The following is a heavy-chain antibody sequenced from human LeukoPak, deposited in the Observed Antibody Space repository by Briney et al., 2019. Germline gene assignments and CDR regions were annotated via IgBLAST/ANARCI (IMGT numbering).Heavy chain of an antibody. CDR2: ISAYNGNT. V-gene: IGHV1-18*01. CDR1: GYTFTSYG. J-gene: IGHJ3*02. D-gene: IGHD6-19*01. CDR3: ARTSPERFYSSGWCWGDDI. Sequence: GASVKVSCKASGYTFTSYGISWVRQAPGQGLEWMGWISAYNGNTNYAQKLQGRVTMTTDTSTSTAYMELRNLRSDDTAVYYCARTSPERFYSSGWCWGDDIWGQGTMVTVSS.